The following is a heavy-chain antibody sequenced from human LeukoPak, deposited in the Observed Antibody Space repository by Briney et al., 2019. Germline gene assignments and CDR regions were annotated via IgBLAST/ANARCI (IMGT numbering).Heavy chain of an antibody. CDR1: GGSISSSSYY. V-gene: IGHV4-39*01. J-gene: IGHJ4*02. CDR3: ASSTGSFDY. CDR2: IYSGGST. Sequence: SETLSLTCTVSGGSISSSSYYWVWIRQPPGKGLEWIGSIYSGGSTYYNPSLKSRVTISVDTSKNQFSLKLSSVTAADTAVYYCASSTGSFDYWGQGTLVTVSS. D-gene: IGHD4-17*01.